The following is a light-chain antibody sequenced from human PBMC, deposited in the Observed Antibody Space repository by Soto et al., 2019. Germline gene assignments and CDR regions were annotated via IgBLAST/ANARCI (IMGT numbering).Light chain of an antibody. Sequence: AIQMTQSPSSLSASVGDRVTITCRASQGIRTDLGWYQQKPGKAPKLLIYAASSLQSGVPSRFSGSGSATDFTLTISSLQPEDFATYYCLQDYNYPLTFGGGTKVQIK. CDR3: LQDYNYPLT. V-gene: IGKV1-6*01. CDR2: AAS. CDR1: QGIRTD. J-gene: IGKJ4*01.